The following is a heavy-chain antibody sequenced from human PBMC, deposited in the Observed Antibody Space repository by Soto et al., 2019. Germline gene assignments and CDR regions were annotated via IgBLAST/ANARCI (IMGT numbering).Heavy chain of an antibody. D-gene: IGHD1-7*01. CDR2: IYYSGST. CDR3: ARDVNWNYGFDP. CDR1: GGSVSSGSYY. Sequence: SETLSLTCTVSGGSVSSGSYYWSWIRQPPGKGLEWIGYIYYSGSTNYNPSLKSRVTISVDTSKNQFSLKLSSVTAADTAVYYCARDVNWNYGFDPWGQGTLVTVSS. J-gene: IGHJ5*02. V-gene: IGHV4-61*01.